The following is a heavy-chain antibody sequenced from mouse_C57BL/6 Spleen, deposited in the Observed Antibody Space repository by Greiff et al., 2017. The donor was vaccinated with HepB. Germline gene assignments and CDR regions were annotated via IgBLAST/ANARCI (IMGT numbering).Heavy chain of an antibody. Sequence: QVQLQQSGAELVKPGASVKISCKASGYAFSSYWMNWVKQRPGKGLEWIGQIYPGDGDTNYNEKFKGKATLTADKSSSTAYMQLSSLTSEDSAVYFCARYDYYGSSYVFDYWGQGTTLTVSS. CDR1: GYAFSSYW. V-gene: IGHV1-80*01. D-gene: IGHD1-1*01. J-gene: IGHJ2*01. CDR3: ARYDYYGSSYVFDY. CDR2: IYPGDGDT.